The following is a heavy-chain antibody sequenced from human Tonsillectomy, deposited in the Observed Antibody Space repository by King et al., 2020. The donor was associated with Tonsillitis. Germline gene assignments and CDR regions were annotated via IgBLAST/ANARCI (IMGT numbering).Heavy chain of an antibody. CDR3: ARGLYYYDSSGYYHALIDY. Sequence: VQLQKWGAGLLKPSETLSLTCTVYGGSFSSFYWSWIRQSAGKGLEWIGEINHSGSTNSNPSLKSRVTMSVDTSKNQFSLKLNSVTAADTAVYYCARGLYYYDSSGYYHALIDYWGQGTLVTISS. D-gene: IGHD3-22*01. V-gene: IGHV4-34*01. J-gene: IGHJ4*02. CDR1: GGSFSSFY. CDR2: INHSGST.